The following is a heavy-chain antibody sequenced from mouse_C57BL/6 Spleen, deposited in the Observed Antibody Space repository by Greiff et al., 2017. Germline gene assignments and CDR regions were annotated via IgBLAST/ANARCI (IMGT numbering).Heavy chain of an antibody. V-gene: IGHV1-26*01. D-gene: IGHD2-4*01. CDR3: ARFYYDYDGDWYFDV. CDR1: GYTFTDYY. J-gene: IGHJ1*03. Sequence: VQLQQSGPELVKPGASVKISCKASGYTFTDYYMNWVKQSHGKSLEWIGDINPNNGGTSYNQKFKGKATLTVDKSSSTAYMELRSLTSEDSAVYYCARFYYDYDGDWYFDVWGTGTTVTVSS. CDR2: INPNNGGT.